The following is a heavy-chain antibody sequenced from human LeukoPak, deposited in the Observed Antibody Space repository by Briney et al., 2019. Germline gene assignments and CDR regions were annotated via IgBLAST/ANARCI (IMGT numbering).Heavy chain of an antibody. CDR1: GGSISSGSYY. D-gene: IGHD3-16*01. CDR2: ISTSVNP. Sequence: SETLSLTCTVSGGSISSGSYYWHWIRQPAGKGLEWIGRISTSVNPNYNPSLKSRVTISVDTSKNQFSLKLNSVTAADTAVYYCARAPGGRRAYYMDVWGKGTTVTISS. CDR3: ARAPGGRRAYYMDV. V-gene: IGHV4-61*02. J-gene: IGHJ6*03.